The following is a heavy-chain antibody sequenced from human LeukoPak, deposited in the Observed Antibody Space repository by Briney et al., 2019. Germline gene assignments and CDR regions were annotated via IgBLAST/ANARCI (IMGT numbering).Heavy chain of an antibody. J-gene: IGHJ3*02. CDR2: VFYSGST. V-gene: IGHV4-59*11. Sequence: PSKTLSLTCTASGGSISSHYWGWIRQPPGKGLEWIGYVFYSGSTNYNPSLKSRVSISVDTSKKQLSLKLSSVTAADTAVYYCARVVPKQQLVDAFDIWGQGTVVTVSS. CDR3: ARVVPKQQLVDAFDI. CDR1: GGSISSHY. D-gene: IGHD6-13*01.